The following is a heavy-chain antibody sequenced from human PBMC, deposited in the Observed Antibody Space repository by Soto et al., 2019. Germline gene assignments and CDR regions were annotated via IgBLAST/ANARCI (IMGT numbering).Heavy chain of an antibody. D-gene: IGHD6-13*01. CDR2: IYYSGST. CDR1: GGSISSYY. J-gene: IGHJ6*02. CDR3: ARRAQLVPDYYYGMDV. V-gene: IGHV4-59*01. Sequence: LSLTCTVSGGSISSYYWSWIRQPPGKGLEWIGYIYYSGSTNYNPSLKSRVTISVDTSKNQFSLKLSSVTAADTAVYYCARRAQLVPDYYYGMDVWGQGTTVTVSS.